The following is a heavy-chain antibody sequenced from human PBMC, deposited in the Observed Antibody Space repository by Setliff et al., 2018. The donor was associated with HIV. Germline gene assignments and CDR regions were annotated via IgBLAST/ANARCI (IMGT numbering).Heavy chain of an antibody. CDR3: AREGYSVDAFDY. V-gene: IGHV1-18*01. J-gene: IGHJ4*02. CDR2: ISAYNGNT. D-gene: IGHD4-4*01. CDR1: GYTFTIYD. Sequence: GASVKVSCKASGYTFTIYDITWVRQAPGQGLEWMGWISAYNGNTNYAQKLQGRVTMTTDTSTSTAYMELRSLRSDDTAVYYCAREGYSVDAFDYWGQGTLVTVSS.